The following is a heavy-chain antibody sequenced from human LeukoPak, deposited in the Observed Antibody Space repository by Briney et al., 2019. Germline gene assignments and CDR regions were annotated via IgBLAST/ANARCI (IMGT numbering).Heavy chain of an antibody. CDR2: IYSDGST. D-gene: IGHD5-24*01. CDR1: GFTVSSNY. J-gene: IGHJ4*02. CDR3: ARGQEMATILGYFDY. Sequence: GGSLRLSCAASGFTVSSNYMSWVRQAPGKGLQWVSVIYSDGSTYYADSVRGRFTISRDNSKNTLYLQMNSLGAEDTAVYYCARGQEMATILGYFDYWGQGTLVTVSS. V-gene: IGHV3-53*01.